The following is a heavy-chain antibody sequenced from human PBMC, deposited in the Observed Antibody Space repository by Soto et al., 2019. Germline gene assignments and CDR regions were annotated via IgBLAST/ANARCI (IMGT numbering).Heavy chain of an antibody. Sequence: PSETLSLTCTVSDGSVSSYYGSWIGQPPGKGLEWIGYIYGTGTTNSSPSLTNRVTLSVDTSKNQFSLRLSSVTAADTAVYYCAGSSSGTYLFDLWGQGTPVTVSS. CDR2: IYGTGTT. J-gene: IGHJ5*02. CDR1: DGSVSSYY. CDR3: AGSSSGTYLFDL. V-gene: IGHV4-59*02. D-gene: IGHD1-26*01.